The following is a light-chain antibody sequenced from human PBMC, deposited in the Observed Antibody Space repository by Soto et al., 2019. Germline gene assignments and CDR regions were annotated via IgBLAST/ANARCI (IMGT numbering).Light chain of an antibody. CDR2: AAS. V-gene: IGKV1-39*01. CDR1: QIISTY. J-gene: IGKJ1*01. CDR3: QQTYSAPPT. Sequence: DIQMTQSPSSLSASVVDGVTITFLASQIISTYLNWYQQRAGLAPRLLIYAASSLQSGVPPRFSGSGSGTDFTLTISSLQPEDFAAYFCQQTYSAPPTFGRGTKVDI.